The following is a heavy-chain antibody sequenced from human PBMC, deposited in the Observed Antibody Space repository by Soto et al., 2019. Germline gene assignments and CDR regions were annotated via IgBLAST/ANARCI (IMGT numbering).Heavy chain of an antibody. CDR2: IYYSGST. Sequence: SETLSLTCTVSGGSVSSGSYYWSWIRQPPGKGLEWIGYIYYSGSTNYNPSLKSRVTISVDTSKNQFSLKLSSVTAADTAVYYCAGGFDDSSGYYPYYFDYWGQGTLGTVSS. D-gene: IGHD3-22*01. CDR3: AGGFDDSSGYYPYYFDY. CDR1: GGSVSSGSYY. J-gene: IGHJ4*02. V-gene: IGHV4-61*01.